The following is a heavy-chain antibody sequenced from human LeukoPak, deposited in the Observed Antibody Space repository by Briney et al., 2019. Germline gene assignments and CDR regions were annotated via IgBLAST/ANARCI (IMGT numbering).Heavy chain of an antibody. CDR1: GYTFTSYY. CDR3: ARARSSGWYGGGWYYFDY. J-gene: IGHJ4*02. CDR2: INPSGGST. D-gene: IGHD6-19*01. Sequence: GASVKVSCKASGYTFTSYYMHWVRQAPGQGLEWMGIINPSGGSTSYAQKLQGRVTMTTDTSTSTAYMELRSLRSDDTAVYYCARARSSGWYGGGWYYFDYWGQGTLVTVSS. V-gene: IGHV1-46*01.